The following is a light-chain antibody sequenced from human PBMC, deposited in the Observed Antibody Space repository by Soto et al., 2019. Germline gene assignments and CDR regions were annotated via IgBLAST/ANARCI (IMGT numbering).Light chain of an antibody. Sequence: QPVLTQPASVSGSPGQSITISCTGTSSDLGSYNYVSWYQQHPGKATKLMIYELSNRPSGVSNRFAVSKSGNTASLTISGLQAEYEADYYCSSYISSRSVVFGGGTKITVL. J-gene: IGLJ2*01. CDR3: SSYISSRSVV. V-gene: IGLV2-14*01. CDR1: SSDLGSYNY. CDR2: ELS.